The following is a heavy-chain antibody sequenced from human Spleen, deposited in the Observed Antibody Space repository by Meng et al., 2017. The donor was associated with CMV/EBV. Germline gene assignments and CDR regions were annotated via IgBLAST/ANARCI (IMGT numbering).Heavy chain of an antibody. V-gene: IGHV1-2*02. Sequence: ASVKVSCKAYGYTFSGYYIHWVRQAPGQGLEWMGWINQNSGATNYAQRFQGRVTMTWDTSTSTAHMELSRLNSDDTAVYYCARAYCSSNICPDYISYYYSMDVWGQGTTVTVSS. D-gene: IGHD2-2*01. CDR3: ARAYCSSNICPDYISYYYSMDV. J-gene: IGHJ6*02. CDR1: GYTFSGYY. CDR2: INQNSGAT.